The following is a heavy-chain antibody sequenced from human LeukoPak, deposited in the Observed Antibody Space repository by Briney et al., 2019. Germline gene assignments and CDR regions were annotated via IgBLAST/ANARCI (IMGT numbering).Heavy chain of an antibody. Sequence: PGGSLRLSCAASGFTFSSYEMNWVRQAPGKGLEWVSYISSSGSTIYYADSVKGRFTISRDDAKNSLYLQMNSLRAEDTAVYYCARDQAARDAFDIWGQGTMVTVSS. V-gene: IGHV3-48*03. CDR2: ISSSGSTI. D-gene: IGHD6-25*01. CDR1: GFTFSSYE. J-gene: IGHJ3*02. CDR3: ARDQAARDAFDI.